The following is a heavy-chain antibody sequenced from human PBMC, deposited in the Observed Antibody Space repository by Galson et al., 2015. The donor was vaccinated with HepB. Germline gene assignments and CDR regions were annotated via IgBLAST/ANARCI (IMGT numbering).Heavy chain of an antibody. D-gene: IGHD3-10*01. CDR1: GGSISSYY. CDR2: IYYSGST. Sequence: SETLSLTCTVSGGSISSYYWSWIRQPPGKGLEWIGYIYYSGSTNYNPSLKSRVTISVDTSKNQFSLKLSSVTAADTAVYYCARAYLDYYGSGSNNRYYYYYYGMDVWGQGTTVTVSS. V-gene: IGHV4-59*01. J-gene: IGHJ6*02. CDR3: ARAYLDYYGSGSNNRYYYYYYGMDV.